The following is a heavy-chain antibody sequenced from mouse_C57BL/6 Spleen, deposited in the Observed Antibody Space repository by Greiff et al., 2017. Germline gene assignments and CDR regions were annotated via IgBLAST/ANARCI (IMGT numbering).Heavy chain of an antibody. V-gene: IGHV1-81*01. J-gene: IGHJ4*01. CDR2: IYPRSGNT. Sequence: QVQLKESGAELARPGASVKLSCKASGYTFTSYGISWVKQRTGQGLEWIGEIYPRSGNTYYNEKFKGKATLTADKSSSTAYMELRSLTSEDSAVYFCARSEDYGPPYAMDYWGQGTSVTVSS. CDR1: GYTFTSYG. D-gene: IGHD1-1*01. CDR3: ARSEDYGPPYAMDY.